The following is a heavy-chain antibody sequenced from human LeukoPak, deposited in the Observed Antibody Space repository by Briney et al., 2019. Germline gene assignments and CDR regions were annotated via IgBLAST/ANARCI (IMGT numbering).Heavy chain of an antibody. CDR3: SGGLLYYFDY. CDR1: GGSISSGGYY. V-gene: IGHV4-30-2*01. J-gene: IGHJ4*02. CDR2: IYHSGST. D-gene: IGHD2-2*01. Sequence: SETLSLTCTVSGGSISSGGYYWSWIRQPPGKGLERIGYIYHSGSTYYNPSLKSRVTISVDTSKNQFSLKLSSVTAADTAVYYCSGGLLYYFDYWGQGTLVTVSS.